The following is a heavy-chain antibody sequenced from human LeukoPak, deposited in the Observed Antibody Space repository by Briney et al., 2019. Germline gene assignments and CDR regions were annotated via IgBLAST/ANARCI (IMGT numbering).Heavy chain of an antibody. D-gene: IGHD6-19*01. CDR3: AREGIAVAGIGHYYYMDV. CDR1: GYTFTSYY. V-gene: IGHV1-46*01. J-gene: IGHJ6*03. Sequence: ASVKVSCKASGYTFTSYYMHWVRQAPGQGLEWMGIINPSGGSTSYAQKFQGRVTMTRDMSTSTVYMELRSLRSDDTAVYYCAREGIAVAGIGHYYYMDVWGKGTTVTISS. CDR2: INPSGGST.